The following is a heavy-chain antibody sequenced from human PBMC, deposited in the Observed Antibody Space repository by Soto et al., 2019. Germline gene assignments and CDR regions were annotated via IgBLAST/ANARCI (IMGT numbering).Heavy chain of an antibody. CDR3: VRDQQWLLPVPLNFDY. V-gene: IGHV1-18*01. CDR2: ISAFNGET. D-gene: IGHD6-19*01. J-gene: IGHJ4*02. CDR1: GFTFSDYG. Sequence: ASVKVSCKASGFTFSDYGFSWVRQAPGRGLEWMGWISAFNGETNYTQKSEGRVAMTTDAATTTAYMELRSLTVGDTAVYYCVRDQQWLLPVPLNFDYWGQGTVVTVSS.